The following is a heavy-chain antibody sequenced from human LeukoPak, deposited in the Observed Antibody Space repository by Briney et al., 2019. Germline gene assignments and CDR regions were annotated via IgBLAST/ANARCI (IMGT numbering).Heavy chain of an antibody. J-gene: IGHJ4*02. CDR1: GGSISSSSYY. CDR2: IYYSGSP. CDR3: AITGEGSAAYDY. D-gene: IGHD6-13*01. V-gene: IGHV4-39*07. Sequence: PSETLSLTCTVSGGSISSSSYYWGWIRQPPGKGLEWIGSIYYSGSPYYNPSLKSRVTISVDTSKKQFSLKLSSVTAADTAVYYCAITGEGSAAYDYWGQGTLVTVSS.